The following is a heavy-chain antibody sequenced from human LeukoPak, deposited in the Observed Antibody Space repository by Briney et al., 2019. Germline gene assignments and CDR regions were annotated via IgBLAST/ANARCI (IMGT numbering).Heavy chain of an antibody. J-gene: IGHJ6*02. Sequence: KPSETLSLTCTVSGGSISSYYWSWIRQPPGKGLEWIGYIYYSGSTNYNPSLKSRVTISVHTSKNQFSLKLSSVTAADTAVYYCAGGRGYSYGFGGYYYGMDVWGQGTTVTVSS. CDR1: GGSISSYY. CDR3: AGGRGYSYGFGGYYYGMDV. D-gene: IGHD5-18*01. CDR2: IYYSGST. V-gene: IGHV4-59*01.